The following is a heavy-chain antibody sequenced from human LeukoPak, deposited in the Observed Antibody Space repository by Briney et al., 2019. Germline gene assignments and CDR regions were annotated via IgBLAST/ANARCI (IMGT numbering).Heavy chain of an antibody. CDR1: GFTFSSYA. CDR3: ARFINAYSGRGDY. D-gene: IGHD1-26*01. V-gene: IGHV3-23*01. CDR2: ITGSGGRT. Sequence: PGGSLRLSCAASGFTFSSYAMNWVRQAPGKGLEWVSAITGSGGRTYYADSVKGRFTISRDNSKNTLYLQMNSLRAEDTAVYHCARFINAYSGRGDYWGQGTLVTVSS. J-gene: IGHJ4*02.